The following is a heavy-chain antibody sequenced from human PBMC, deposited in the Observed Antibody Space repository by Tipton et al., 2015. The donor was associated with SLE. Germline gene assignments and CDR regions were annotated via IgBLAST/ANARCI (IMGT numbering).Heavy chain of an antibody. D-gene: IGHD3-22*01. CDR1: GGSISSHY. J-gene: IGHJ3*02. V-gene: IGHV4-59*08. Sequence: TLSLTCTVSGGSISSHYWSWIRQPPGKGLEWLGYIYYSGSTNYNPSLKSRVTISVDTSKNQCSLKLSSVTAADTAVYYCATWGYYDSSGYYDDAFDIWGQGTMVTVSS. CDR2: IYYSGST. CDR3: ATWGYYDSSGYYDDAFDI.